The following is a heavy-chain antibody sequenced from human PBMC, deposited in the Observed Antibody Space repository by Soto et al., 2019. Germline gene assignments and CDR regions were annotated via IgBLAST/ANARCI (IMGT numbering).Heavy chain of an antibody. Sequence: SETLSLTCTVSGGSISSGDYYWSWIRQPPGKGLEWIGYIYYSGSTYYNPSLKSRVTISVDTSKNQFSLKLSSVTAADTAVYYCARASYCGGDCYFNWFDPWGQGTLVTVSS. CDR3: ARASYCGGDCYFNWFDP. D-gene: IGHD2-21*02. CDR1: GGSISSGDYY. V-gene: IGHV4-30-4*01. J-gene: IGHJ5*02. CDR2: IYYSGST.